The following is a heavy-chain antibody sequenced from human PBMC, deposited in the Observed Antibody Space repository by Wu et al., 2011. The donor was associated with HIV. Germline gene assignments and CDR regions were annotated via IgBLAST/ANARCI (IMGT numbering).Heavy chain of an antibody. J-gene: IGHJ4*02. CDR1: GGTFSSYA. CDR2: IIPLFGTA. Sequence: QVQLVQSGAEVKKPGASVKVSCKASGGTFSSYAISWVRQAPGQGLEWMGGIIPLFGTANYAQKFQGRVTITADKSTSTAYMELSSLRSEDTAVYYCARVMVRGPYGGYFDYWGQGTLVTVSS. D-gene: IGHD3-10*01. CDR3: ARVMVRGPYGGYFDY. V-gene: IGHV1-69*06.